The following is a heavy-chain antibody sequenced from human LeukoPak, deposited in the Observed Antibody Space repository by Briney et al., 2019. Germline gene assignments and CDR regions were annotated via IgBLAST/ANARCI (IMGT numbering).Heavy chain of an antibody. CDR2: IYPGDSDT. CDR3: ASSNWGSGYYYYGMDV. D-gene: IGHD7-27*01. J-gene: IGHJ6*02. CDR1: GCSFTSYW. Sequence: GESLKISCKGSGCSFTSYWIGWVRQMPGKGLEWMGIIYPGDSDTRYSPSFQGQVTISADKSISTAYLQWSSLKASDTAMYYCASSNWGSGYYYYGMDVWGQGSKVTVSS. V-gene: IGHV5-51*01.